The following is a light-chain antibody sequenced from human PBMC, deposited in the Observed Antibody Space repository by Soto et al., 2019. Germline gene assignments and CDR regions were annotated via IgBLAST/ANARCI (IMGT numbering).Light chain of an antibody. J-gene: IGKJ3*01. CDR2: AAS. V-gene: IGKV1-27*01. Sequence: DIQMTQSPSSLSASIGDRVTISCRASQGIGDSLAWFQQRLGKPPKVLIHAASTLYSVVPSRCSGSGSGTHFTRPISSLQPEALALYFYHKYNFAPYTFCPRT. CDR1: QGIGDS. CDR3: HKYNFAPYT.